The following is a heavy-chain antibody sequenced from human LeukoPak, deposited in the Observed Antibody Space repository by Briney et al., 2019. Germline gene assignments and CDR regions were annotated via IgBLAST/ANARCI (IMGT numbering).Heavy chain of an antibody. CDR2: INPSGGST. Sequence: ASVKVSCKASGYTFTSYYMHWVRQAPGQGLEWMGIINPSGGSTSYAQKFQGRVTMTRDTSTSTVYMELSSLRSEDTAVYYCARALLGLGSYYGLALFDYWGQGTLVTVSS. V-gene: IGHV1-46*01. J-gene: IGHJ4*02. D-gene: IGHD1-26*01. CDR1: GYTFTSYY. CDR3: ARALLGLGSYYGLALFDY.